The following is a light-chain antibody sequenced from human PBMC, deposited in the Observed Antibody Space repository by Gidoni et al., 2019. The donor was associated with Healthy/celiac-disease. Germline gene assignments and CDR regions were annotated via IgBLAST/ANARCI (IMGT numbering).Light chain of an antibody. CDR2: QDS. CDR3: QAWDSSTAV. CDR1: KLGDKY. Sequence: SYELTQPHSVSVSPGQTASITCSGDKLGDKYACWYQQKPGQSPVLVIYQDSKRPSGIPERFSGSNSGNTATLTISGTQAMDEADYYCQAWDSSTAVFGGGTKLTVX. V-gene: IGLV3-1*01. J-gene: IGLJ2*01.